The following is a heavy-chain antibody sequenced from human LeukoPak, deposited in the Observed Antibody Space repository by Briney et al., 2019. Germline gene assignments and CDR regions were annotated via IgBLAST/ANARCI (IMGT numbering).Heavy chain of an antibody. CDR1: GGSISSRTYY. D-gene: IGHD1-26*01. CDR3: ARDSGSYPHATFDI. J-gene: IGHJ3*02. CDR2: IYYSGST. V-gene: IGHV4-39*07. Sequence: SETLSLTCTVSGGSISSRTYYWGWIRQAPGKGLEWIGNIYYSGSTYYNPSLQSRVTISVDTSKNQFSLKLSSVTAADTAAYYCARDSGSYPHATFDIWGQGTVVTVSS.